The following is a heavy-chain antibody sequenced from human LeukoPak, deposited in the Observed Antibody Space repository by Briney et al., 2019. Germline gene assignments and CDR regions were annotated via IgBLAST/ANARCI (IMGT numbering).Heavy chain of an antibody. CDR2: ISSSSSYI. Sequence: GRSLRLSCAASGFTFSSYSMNWVRQAPGKGLEWVSSISSSSSYIYYADSVKGRFTISRDNAKNSLYLQMNSLRAEDTAVYYCARGRDYYGSGSYIDAFDIWGQGTMVTVSS. D-gene: IGHD3-10*01. CDR3: ARGRDYYGSGSYIDAFDI. V-gene: IGHV3-21*01. J-gene: IGHJ3*02. CDR1: GFTFSSYS.